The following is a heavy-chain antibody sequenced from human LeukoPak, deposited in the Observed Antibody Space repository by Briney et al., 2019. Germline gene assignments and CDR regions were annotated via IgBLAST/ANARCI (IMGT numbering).Heavy chain of an antibody. D-gene: IGHD1-26*01. V-gene: IGHV3-21*05. CDR3: VRDRGTYRPIDY. CDR2: ISYTGTYI. CDR1: GFTFSSYS. J-gene: IGHJ4*02. Sequence: PGGSLRLSCAASGFTFSSYSMNWVRQAPGKGLEWVSYISYTGTYIYYADSVKGRFTISRDNAQNSLYLQMNSLRAEDTAIYYCVRDRGTYRPIDYWGQETLVTVSS.